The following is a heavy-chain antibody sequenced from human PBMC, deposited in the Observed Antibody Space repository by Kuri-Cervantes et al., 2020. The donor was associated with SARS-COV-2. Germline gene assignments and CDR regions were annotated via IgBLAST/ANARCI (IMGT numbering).Heavy chain of an antibody. CDR3: ARVPQYYDFWSGYGVDV. Sequence: ASVKVSCKASGYTFTGYYMHWVRQAPGQGLEWMGWINPNSVGTNYAQKFQGRVTMTRDTSISTAYMELSRLRSDDTAVYYCARVPQYYDFWSGYGVDVWGQGTTVTVSS. CDR1: GYTFTGYY. CDR2: INPNSVGT. J-gene: IGHJ6*02. V-gene: IGHV1-2*02. D-gene: IGHD3-3*01.